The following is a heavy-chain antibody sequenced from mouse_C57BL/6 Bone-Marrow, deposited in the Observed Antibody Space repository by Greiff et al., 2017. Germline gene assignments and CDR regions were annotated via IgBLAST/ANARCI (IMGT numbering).Heavy chain of an antibody. CDR1: GYTFTSYG. CDR2: IYPRSGNT. J-gene: IGHJ3*01. V-gene: IGHV1-81*01. CDR3: ARSTMGRGFAY. D-gene: IGHD2-1*01. Sequence: QVQLKESGAELARPGASVKLSCKASGYTFTSYGISWVKQSTGQGLEWIGEIYPRSGNTYYNEKFKGKATLTADKSSSTAYMELRSLTSEDSAVYFCARSTMGRGFAYWGQGTLVTVSA.